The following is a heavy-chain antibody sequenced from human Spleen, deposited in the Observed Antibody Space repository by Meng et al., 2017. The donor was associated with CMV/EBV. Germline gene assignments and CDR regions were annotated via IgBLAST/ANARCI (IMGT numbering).Heavy chain of an antibody. CDR3: ARDYVLSGSYFDGDY. CDR2: INSDGSST. J-gene: IGHJ4*02. Sequence: GGSLRLSCAVSGVTFRSYWMHWVRQAPGKGLVWVSRINSDGSSTSYADSVKGRFTISRDNAKNTLYLQLNSLRAEDTAVYYCARDYVLSGSYFDGDYWGQGTLVTVSS. V-gene: IGHV3-74*01. D-gene: IGHD1-26*01. CDR1: GVTFRSYW.